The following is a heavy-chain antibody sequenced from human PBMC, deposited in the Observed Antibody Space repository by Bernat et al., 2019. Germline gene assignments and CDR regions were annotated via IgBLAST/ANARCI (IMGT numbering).Heavy chain of an antibody. CDR2: IYYSGST. CDR3: ARGGAGPGY. J-gene: IGHJ4*02. D-gene: IGHD6-19*01. V-gene: IGHV4-39*01. CDR1: GGSLRSSNYY. Sequence: QLQLQESGPGLVKPSETLSLTCTVSGGSLRSSNYYWGWIRQPPGKGLEWIGTIYYSGSTYYNPSLKSRVTLSVDTSNNQFSLKLSSVTATDTAVYYCARGGAGPGYWGQGTLVTVSS.